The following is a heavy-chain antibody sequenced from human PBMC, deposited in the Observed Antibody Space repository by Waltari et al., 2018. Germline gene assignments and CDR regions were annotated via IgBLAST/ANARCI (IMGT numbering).Heavy chain of an antibody. Sequence: QVQLQESGPGLVKPSQTLSLTSTVSGDSITSNTFYCNWVRQPAGKGLEWIGRFYSSEYINYNPSLKSRVTISRDTSKKQFFLKLTSVTAADTAFYYCAREVTKVELGRRLPHFFDSWGQGTLVTVSS. CDR1: GDSITSNTFY. CDR3: AREVTKVELGRRLPHFFDS. J-gene: IGHJ4*02. V-gene: IGHV4-61*02. CDR2: FYSSEYI. D-gene: IGHD7-27*01.